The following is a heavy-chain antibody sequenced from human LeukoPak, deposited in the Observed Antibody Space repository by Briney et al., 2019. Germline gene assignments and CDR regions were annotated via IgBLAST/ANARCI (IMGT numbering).Heavy chain of an antibody. CDR3: AIGQRGGISYYYYMDV. D-gene: IGHD3-16*01. CDR2: ISAYNGNT. CDR1: GYTFTSYG. J-gene: IGHJ6*03. Sequence: GASVKVSCKASGYTFTSYGISWVRQAPGQGLEWMGWISAYNGNTNYAQKLQGRVTMTTDTSASTAYMELRSLRSDDTAVYYCAIGQRGGISYYYYMDVWGKGTTVTVSS. V-gene: IGHV1-18*01.